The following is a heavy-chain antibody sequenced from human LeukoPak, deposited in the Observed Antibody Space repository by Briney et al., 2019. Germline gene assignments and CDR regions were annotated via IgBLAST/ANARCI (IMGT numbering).Heavy chain of an antibody. Sequence: GGSLRLSCAASGITFSSYGMSWVRQAPGKGLEWVSVIYSGGSTYYADSVKGRFTISRDNSKNTLYLQMNSLRAEDTAVYYCAREDYYGSGSYFDWGQGTLVTVSS. J-gene: IGHJ4*02. V-gene: IGHV3-53*01. CDR2: IYSGGST. CDR3: AREDYYGSGSYFD. CDR1: GITFSSYG. D-gene: IGHD3-10*01.